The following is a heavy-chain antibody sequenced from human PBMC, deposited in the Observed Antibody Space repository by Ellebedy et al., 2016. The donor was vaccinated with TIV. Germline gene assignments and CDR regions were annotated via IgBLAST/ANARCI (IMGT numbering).Heavy chain of an antibody. Sequence: AASVKVSCKASGYTFTTYGVNWARQAPGQSLEWMGWISADNGDTNYAQNFQGRVTMTTDTSTNTAYMELWSLRYDDTAVYYCARTCSRTSCYVDYWGQGTLVTVSS. CDR3: ARTCSRTSCYVDY. CDR2: ISADNGDT. CDR1: GYTFTTYG. V-gene: IGHV1-18*04. J-gene: IGHJ4*02. D-gene: IGHD2-2*01.